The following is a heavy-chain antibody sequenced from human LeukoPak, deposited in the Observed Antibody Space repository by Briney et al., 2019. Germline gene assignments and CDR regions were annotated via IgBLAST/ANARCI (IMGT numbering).Heavy chain of an antibody. CDR3: ARGTIFGYFDY. CDR2: ISWDGGST. Sequence: PGGSLRLSCAASGFTFDDYTMHWVRQAPGKGLEWVSLISWDGGSTYYADSVKGRFTISRDNAKNSLYLQMNGLRAEDTALYYCARGTIFGYFDYWGQGTLVTVSS. J-gene: IGHJ4*02. V-gene: IGHV3-43*01. CDR1: GFTFDDYT. D-gene: IGHD3-3*01.